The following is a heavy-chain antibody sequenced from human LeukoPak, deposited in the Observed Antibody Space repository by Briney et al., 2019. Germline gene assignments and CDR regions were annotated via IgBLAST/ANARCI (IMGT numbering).Heavy chain of an antibody. CDR2: IYTSGST. Sequence: PSQTLSLTCTVSGGSISSGSYYWSWIRQPAGKGLEWIGRIYTSGSTNYNPSLKSRVTISVDTSKNQFSLKLSSVTAADTAVYYYARVPFEYSSSAGVYYYYMDVWGKGTTVTVSS. CDR3: ARVPFEYSSSAGVYYYYMDV. V-gene: IGHV4-61*02. CDR1: GGSISSGSYY. D-gene: IGHD6-6*01. J-gene: IGHJ6*03.